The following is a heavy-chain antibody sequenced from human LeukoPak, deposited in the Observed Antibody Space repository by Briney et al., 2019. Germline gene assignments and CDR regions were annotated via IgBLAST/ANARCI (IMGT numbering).Heavy chain of an antibody. CDR2: IYYSGST. D-gene: IGHD3-22*01. CDR3: ARRGWHGDSSGYRNAGYFDY. CDR1: GGSISSSSYY. Sequence: SETLSLTCTVSGGSISSSSYYWGWIRQPPGKGLEWIGSIYYSGSTYYNPSLKSRVTISVDTSKNQFSLKLSSVTAADTAVYYCARRGWHGDSSGYRNAGYFDYWGQGTLVTVSS. V-gene: IGHV4-39*01. J-gene: IGHJ4*02.